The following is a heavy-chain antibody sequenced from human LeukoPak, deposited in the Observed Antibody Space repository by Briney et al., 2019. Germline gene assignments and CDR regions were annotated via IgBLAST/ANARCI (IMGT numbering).Heavy chain of an antibody. CDR1: GGSFSGYY. J-gene: IGHJ4*02. D-gene: IGHD6-25*01. CDR2: INHSGST. CDR3: ARRRSLSAGFDY. Sequence: SETLSLTCAVYGGSFSGYYWSWIRQPPGKGLEWIGEINHSGSTNYNPSLKSRVTISVDTSKNQFSLKLSSVTAADTAVYYCARRRSLSAGFDYWGQGTLVTVSS. V-gene: IGHV4-34*01.